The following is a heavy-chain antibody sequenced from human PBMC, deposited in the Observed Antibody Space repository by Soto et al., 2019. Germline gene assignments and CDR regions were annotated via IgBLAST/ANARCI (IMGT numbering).Heavy chain of an antibody. J-gene: IGHJ2*01. CDR3: AGSVCRSGSCSLVPP. Sequence: QVQLQESCPGLVKPSETLSVTCTVSGGSISTHYWGWIRQSPGKGLAWIGYTIYSGSTNYNPSLKNRVTMSADTAKNPFTLKLSSVTAAAAAVYYSAGSVCRSGSCSLVPPWVRGTL. CDR1: GGSISTHY. V-gene: IGHV4-59*11. D-gene: IGHD2-15*01. CDR2: TIYSGST.